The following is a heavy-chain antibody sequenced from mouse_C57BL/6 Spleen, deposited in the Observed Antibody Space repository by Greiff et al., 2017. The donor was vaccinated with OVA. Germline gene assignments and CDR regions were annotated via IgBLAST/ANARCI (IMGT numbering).Heavy chain of an antibody. Sequence: VQLQQSGPELAKPGASVKISCKASGYAFSSSWMNWVKQRPGKGLEWIGRIYPGDGDTNYNGKFKGKATLTADKSSSTAYMQLSSLTSEDSAVYFCARNYGSSYAYWGQGTLVTVSA. V-gene: IGHV1-82*01. CDR1: GYAFSSSW. D-gene: IGHD1-1*01. CDR3: ARNYGSSYAY. J-gene: IGHJ3*01. CDR2: IYPGDGDT.